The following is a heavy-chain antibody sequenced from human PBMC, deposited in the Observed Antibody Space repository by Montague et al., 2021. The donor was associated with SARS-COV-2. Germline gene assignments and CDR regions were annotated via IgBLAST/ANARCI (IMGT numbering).Heavy chain of an antibody. CDR2: VHYSGRP. D-gene: IGHD1-1*01. CDR1: GDSISSSSYN. Sequence: SETLSLTCTVPGDSISSSSYNWGWIRRPPGKGLEWIGSVHYSGRPYYNPSLKSRVTIYVDTSKNQLSLKLSSVTAADTAVYYCTRHVHMTWPEPSPGFDYWGQGTLVTVSS. CDR3: TRHVHMTWPEPSPGFDY. J-gene: IGHJ4*02. V-gene: IGHV4-39*01.